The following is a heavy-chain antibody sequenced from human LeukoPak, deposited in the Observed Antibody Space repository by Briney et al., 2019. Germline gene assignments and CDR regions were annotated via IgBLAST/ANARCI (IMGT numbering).Heavy chain of an antibody. CDR3: ARESKTIFGVVITNWFDP. CDR1: GYTFTSYY. CDR2: INPSGGST. V-gene: IGHV1-46*01. D-gene: IGHD3-3*01. Sequence: ASVKVSCKASGYTFTSYYMHWVRQAPGQGLEWMGIINPSGGSTSYAQKFQGRVTMTRDTSTSTVYMELSSLRSEDTAVYYCARESKTIFGVVITNWFDPWGQGTLVTVSS. J-gene: IGHJ5*02.